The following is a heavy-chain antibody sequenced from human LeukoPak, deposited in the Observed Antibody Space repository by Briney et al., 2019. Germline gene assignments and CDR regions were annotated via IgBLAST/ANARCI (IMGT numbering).Heavy chain of an antibody. V-gene: IGHV1-18*04. D-gene: IGHD5-12*01. J-gene: IGHJ4*02. CDR1: GYTFTGYY. CDR2: ISACNGNT. Sequence: ASVKVSCKASGYTFTGYYMHWVRQAPGQGLEWMGWISACNGNTNYAQKLQGRVTMTTDTSTSTAYMELRSLRSDDTAVYYCARDGYDLNFDYWGQGTLVTVSS. CDR3: ARDGYDLNFDY.